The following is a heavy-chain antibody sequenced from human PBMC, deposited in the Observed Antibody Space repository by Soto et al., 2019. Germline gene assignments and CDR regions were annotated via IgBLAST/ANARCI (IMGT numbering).Heavy chain of an antibody. CDR1: GFTFSSYA. CDR3: ARGLQGYCSSTSCYRGGYYYYYGMDV. V-gene: IGHV3-30-3*01. D-gene: IGHD2-2*02. CDR2: ISYDGSNK. Sequence: GGSLRLSCAASGFTFSSYAMHWVRQAPGKGLEWVAVISYDGSNKYYADSVKGRFTISSDNSKNTLYLQMNSLRAEDTAVYYCARGLQGYCSSTSCYRGGYYYYYGMDVWGQGTTVTVSS. J-gene: IGHJ6*02.